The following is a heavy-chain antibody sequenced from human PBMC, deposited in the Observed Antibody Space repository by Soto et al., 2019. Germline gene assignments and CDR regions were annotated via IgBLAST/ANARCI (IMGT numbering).Heavy chain of an antibody. D-gene: IGHD3-3*01. CDR1: GGSISSSSYY. J-gene: IGHJ5*02. CDR3: ARHFSRPPHYDSCSCYYLGWFDP. V-gene: IGHV4-39*01. Sequence: QLQLQESGPGLVKPSETLSLTCTVSGGSISSSSYYWGWIRQPPGKGLEWNGSIYYSGSTYYNPSGKSRVTISVDTSKNQFSLKLSSVTAADTAVYYCARHFSRPPHYDSCSCYYLGWFDPWGQGTLVTVSS. CDR2: IYYSGST.